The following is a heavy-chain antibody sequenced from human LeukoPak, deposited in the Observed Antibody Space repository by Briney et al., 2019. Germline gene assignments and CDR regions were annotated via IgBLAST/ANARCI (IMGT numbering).Heavy chain of an antibody. CDR1: GFTLSTYA. CDR2: ISGNTGST. CDR3: ARDQGIAVAGTGVDY. V-gene: IGHV3-23*01. Sequence: GGSLRLSCTASGFTLSTYAMSWVRQAPGKGLEWVSLISGNTGSTYYADSVKGRFTISRDNAKNSLYLQMNSLRAEDTAVYYCARDQGIAVAGTGVDYWGQGTLVTVSS. D-gene: IGHD6-19*01. J-gene: IGHJ4*02.